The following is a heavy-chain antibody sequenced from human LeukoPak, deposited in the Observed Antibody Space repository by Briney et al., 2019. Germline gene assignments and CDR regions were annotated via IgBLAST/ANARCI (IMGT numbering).Heavy chain of an antibody. V-gene: IGHV3-20*04. CDR3: ARFSRFTIFGVVRTDDAFDI. D-gene: IGHD3-3*01. CDR1: GFTFSSYA. Sequence: GGSLRLSCAASGFTFSSYAMSWVRQAPGKGLEWVSGINWNGGSTGYADSVKGRFTISRDNAKNSLYLQMNSLRAEDTALYYCARFSRFTIFGVVRTDDAFDIWGQGTMVTVSS. CDR2: INWNGGST. J-gene: IGHJ3*02.